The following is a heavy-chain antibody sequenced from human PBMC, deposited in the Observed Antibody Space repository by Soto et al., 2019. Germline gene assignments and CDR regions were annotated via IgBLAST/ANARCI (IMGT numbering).Heavy chain of an antibody. J-gene: IGHJ5*02. Sequence: PSETLSLTCTVSGASISNAYWSWIRQAAGKRLEWIGRIHSSGTFNYNPSLKSRVSISRDTSKNQISLKLSSVTAADTGVYYCARLTSRISAASHGRSNWLDPWGPGTLVTVSS. CDR2: IHSSGTF. V-gene: IGHV4-4*07. CDR1: GASISNAY. D-gene: IGHD2-15*01. CDR3: ARLTSRISAASHGRSNWLDP.